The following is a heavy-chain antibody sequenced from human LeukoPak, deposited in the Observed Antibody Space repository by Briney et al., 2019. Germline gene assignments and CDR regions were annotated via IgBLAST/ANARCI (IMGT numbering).Heavy chain of an antibody. CDR3: ARVPITYYYGSGSYFCGMAV. J-gene: IGHJ6*04. CDR1: GFTFSSYW. D-gene: IGHD3-10*01. Sequence: GESLRLSCAASGFTFSSYWMSWVRLAPGKGLEWVANINQDGSEIYYVDSVKGRFTISRDNAKNSLYLQMNTLRAEDTAVYYCARVPITYYYGSGSYFCGMAVWGKGTTVSVSS. CDR2: INQDGSEI. V-gene: IGHV3-7*03.